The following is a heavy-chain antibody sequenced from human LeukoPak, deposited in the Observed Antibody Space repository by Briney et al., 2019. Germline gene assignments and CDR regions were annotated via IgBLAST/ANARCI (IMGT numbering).Heavy chain of an antibody. CDR3: ARTYIAARPGAYYYMDV. CDR2: IHPGDSDT. V-gene: IGHV5-51*03. J-gene: IGHJ6*03. CDR1: GYSFTSYW. Sequence: GESLKISCKGSGYSFTSYWIGWVRQMPGKGLEWMGIIHPGDSDTRYSPSFQGQVTISADKSISTAYLQWSSLKASDTAMYYCARTYIAARPGAYYYMDVWGKGTTVTVSS. D-gene: IGHD6-6*01.